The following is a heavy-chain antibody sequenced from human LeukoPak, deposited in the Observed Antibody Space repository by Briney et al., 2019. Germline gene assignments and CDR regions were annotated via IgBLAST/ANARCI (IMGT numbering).Heavy chain of an antibody. CDR3: ARGVYSSSWSR. CDR2: ISTYNGNT. V-gene: IGHV1-18*04. Sequence: ASVKVSCKASGYTFTGYYIHWARQAPGQGLEWMGWISTYNGNTNYAQKVQGRVTMATDTSTSTAYMELRSLRPDDTAVYYCARGVYSSSWSRWGQGTLVTVSS. D-gene: IGHD6-13*01. J-gene: IGHJ4*02. CDR1: GYTFTGYY.